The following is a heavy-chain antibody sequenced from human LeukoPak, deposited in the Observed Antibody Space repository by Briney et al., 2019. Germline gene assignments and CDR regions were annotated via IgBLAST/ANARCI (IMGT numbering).Heavy chain of an antibody. CDR2: VNPGGSVQ. J-gene: IGHJ1*01. D-gene: IGHD2/OR15-2a*01. CDR3: ATTFPYWSEDNCAM. CDR1: GFTFSSYS. Sequence: GGSLRLSCAASGFTFSSYSMNWVRQAPGKRLEWVANVNPGGSVQNYVDSVTGRFTISRDNAKNSLYLQMNNLRADDTAVYYRATTFPYWSEDNCAMGGQGTLVTVSS. V-gene: IGHV3-7*01.